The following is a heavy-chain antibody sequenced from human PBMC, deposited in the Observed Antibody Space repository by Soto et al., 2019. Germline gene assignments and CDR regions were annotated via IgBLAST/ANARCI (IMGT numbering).Heavy chain of an antibody. CDR3: TRHAIGVVVPAAIRN. Sequence: ETLSLTCAVSGGSISSSSYYWDWIRQPPGKGLEWIGTIYYTGTSNYNPSFKSRVTISVDTSKNQFSLNLSSVTAADTAVYYCTRHAIGVVVPAAIRNWGQGSLVTVSS. CDR2: IYYTGTS. CDR1: GGSISSSSYY. J-gene: IGHJ4*02. D-gene: IGHD2-15*01. V-gene: IGHV4-39*01.